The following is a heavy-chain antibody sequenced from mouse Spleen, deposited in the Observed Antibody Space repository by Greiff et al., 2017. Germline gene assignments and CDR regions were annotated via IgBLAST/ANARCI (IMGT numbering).Heavy chain of an antibody. V-gene: IGHV1-26*01. J-gene: IGHJ4*01. CDR3: ARNYLYYAMDY. CDR2: INPNNGGT. D-gene: IGHD2-1*01. CDR1: GYTFTDYY. Sequence: VQLQQSGPELVKPGASVKISCKASGYTFTDYYMNWVKQSHGKSLEWIGDINPNNGGTSYNQKFKGKATLTVDKSSSTAYMELRSLTSEDSAVYYCARNYLYYAMDYWGQGTSVTVSS.